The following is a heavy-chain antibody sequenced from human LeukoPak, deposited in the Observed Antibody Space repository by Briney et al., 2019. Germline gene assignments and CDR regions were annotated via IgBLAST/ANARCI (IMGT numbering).Heavy chain of an antibody. CDR3: ARDRYCSGGSCYSGTNWFDP. Sequence: SETLSLTCTVSGGSISSSSYYGGWIRQPPGKGLEWIGSIYYSGSTYYNPSLKSRVTISVDTSKNQFSLKLSSVTAADTAVYYCARDRYCSGGSCYSGTNWFDPWGQGTLVTVSS. CDR1: GGSISSSSYY. V-gene: IGHV4-39*07. D-gene: IGHD2-15*01. J-gene: IGHJ5*02. CDR2: IYYSGST.